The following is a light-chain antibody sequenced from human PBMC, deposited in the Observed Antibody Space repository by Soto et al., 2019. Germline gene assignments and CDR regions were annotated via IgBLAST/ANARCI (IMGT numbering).Light chain of an antibody. V-gene: IGKV3-15*01. J-gene: IGKJ1*01. CDR2: GAS. Sequence: EIVMTQSPATLSVSPGERATLSCRASQSVSSNLAWYQQKPGQAPRLLIYGASTRATGIPARFSGSGSGTEFTLTISSLQSEDFAVYYCQQDNNWWTFGHGTKVEIK. CDR3: QQDNNWWT. CDR1: QSVSSN.